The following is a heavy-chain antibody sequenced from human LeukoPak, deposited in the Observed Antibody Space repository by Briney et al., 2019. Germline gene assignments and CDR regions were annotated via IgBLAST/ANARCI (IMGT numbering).Heavy chain of an antibody. CDR1: GYTFTSYD. CDR2: MNPNSGNT. J-gene: IGHJ4*02. V-gene: IGHV1-8*01. D-gene: IGHD3-9*01. CDR3: ARGVRPRRNYDILTGYLDREYYFDY. Sequence: GASVKVSCKASGYTFTSYDINWVRQATGQGLEWMGWMNPNSGNTGYAQKFQGRVTMTRNTSISTAYMELSSLRSEDTAVYYCARGVRPRRNYDILTGYLDREYYFDYWGQGTLVTVSS.